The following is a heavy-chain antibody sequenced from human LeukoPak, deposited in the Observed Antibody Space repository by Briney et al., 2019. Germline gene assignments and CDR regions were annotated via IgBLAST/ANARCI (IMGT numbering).Heavy chain of an antibody. CDR2: ISYDGSNK. CDR1: GFTFSNYA. CDR3: ARGGHYYGSGSYPFDY. V-gene: IGHV3-30-3*01. Sequence: PGGSLRLSCAASGFTFSNYAIHWARQAPGKGLEWVAVISYDGSNKYYADSVKGRFTISRDNSKNTLYLQMNSLRTEDTAVYYCARGGHYYGSGSYPFDYWGQGTLVTVSS. D-gene: IGHD3-10*01. J-gene: IGHJ4*02.